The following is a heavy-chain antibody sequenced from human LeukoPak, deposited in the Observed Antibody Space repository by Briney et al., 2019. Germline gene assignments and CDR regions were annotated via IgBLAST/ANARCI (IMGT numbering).Heavy chain of an antibody. CDR1: GGTFSSYA. Sequence: SVKVSCKASGGTFSSYAISWVRQAPGQGLEWMGRIIPIFGTANYAQKFQGRVTMTRDTSTSTVYMELSSLRSEDTAVYYCARDIRDLYYYGSGSYPSYYFDYWGQGTLVTVSS. CDR2: IIPIFGTA. J-gene: IGHJ4*02. CDR3: ARDIRDLYYYGSGSYPSYYFDY. V-gene: IGHV1-69*05. D-gene: IGHD3-10*01.